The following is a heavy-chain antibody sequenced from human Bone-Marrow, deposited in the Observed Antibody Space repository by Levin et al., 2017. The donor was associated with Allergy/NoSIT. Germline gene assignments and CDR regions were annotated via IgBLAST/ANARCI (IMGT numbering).Heavy chain of an antibody. CDR3: ARDEMGIIAAPEVGAFDI. CDR1: GFTFSSYG. Sequence: GESLKISCAASGFTFSSYGMHWVRQAPGKGLEWVAVIWYDGSNKYYADSVKGRFTISRDNSKNTLYLQMNSLRAEDTAVYYCARDEMGIIAAPEVGAFDIWGQGTMVTVSS. V-gene: IGHV3-33*01. J-gene: IGHJ3*02. D-gene: IGHD6-6*01. CDR2: IWYDGSNK.